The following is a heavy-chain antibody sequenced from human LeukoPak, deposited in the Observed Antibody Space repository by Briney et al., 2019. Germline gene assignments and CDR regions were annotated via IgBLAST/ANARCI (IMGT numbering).Heavy chain of an antibody. D-gene: IGHD2-8*02. CDR3: ARHVMRNHPGGSSYTHASDT. CDR2: IYYSGTT. V-gene: IGHV4-59*08. CDR1: GGSISGLY. Sequence: SETLSLTCTVSGGSISGLYWSWIRQPPGKGLEWIGFIYYSGTTYYNPSLKSRVTIAVDTSSNQFSLRVRSVTAADTAVYYCARHVMRNHPGGSSYTHASDTWGHGTWVTVSA. J-gene: IGHJ3*02.